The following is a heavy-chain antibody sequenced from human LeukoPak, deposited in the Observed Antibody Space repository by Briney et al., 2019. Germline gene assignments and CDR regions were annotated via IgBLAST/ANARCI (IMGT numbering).Heavy chain of an antibody. CDR1: GCTFTSYG. CDR2: ISAYNGNT. CDR3: ARGPIPNGDYGDY. J-gene: IGHJ4*02. D-gene: IGHD4-17*01. Sequence: ASVEVSCKASGCTFTSYGISSVRQAPGQRLEWMGWISAYNGNTNSAQKRQGRVTITTDTSTSTAYMELRSLRSDDTAVYYCARGPIPNGDYGDYWGQGTLVTVSS. V-gene: IGHV1-18*01.